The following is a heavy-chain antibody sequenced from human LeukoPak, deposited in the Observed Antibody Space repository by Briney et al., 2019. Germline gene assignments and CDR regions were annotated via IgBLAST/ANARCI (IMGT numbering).Heavy chain of an antibody. J-gene: IGHJ4*02. V-gene: IGHV4-59*01. Sequence: SETLSLTCTVSGGSISSYYWSWFRQPPGKGLEWIGYIYYSGSTNYNPSLKSRVTISVDTSKNQFSLKLSSVTAADTAVYYCARLESSSGKFDYWGQGTLVTVSS. CDR1: GGSISSYY. CDR2: IYYSGST. CDR3: ARLESSSGKFDY. D-gene: IGHD6-6*01.